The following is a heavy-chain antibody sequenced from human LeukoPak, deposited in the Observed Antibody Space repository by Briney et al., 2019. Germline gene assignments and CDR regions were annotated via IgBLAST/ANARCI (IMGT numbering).Heavy chain of an antibody. D-gene: IGHD3-3*01. CDR2: INTDGSST. Sequence: GGSLRLSCAGSGFTFSSYWMHCVRQVPGKGLVWVSQINTDGSSTNYADSVKGRFTISRDNAKNTLYLQMNSLRAEDTAVYYCARQYYDFWSGYYSLGAPFDYWGQGTLVTVSS. J-gene: IGHJ4*02. CDR3: ARQYYDFWSGYYSLGAPFDY. CDR1: GFTFSSYW. V-gene: IGHV3-74*01.